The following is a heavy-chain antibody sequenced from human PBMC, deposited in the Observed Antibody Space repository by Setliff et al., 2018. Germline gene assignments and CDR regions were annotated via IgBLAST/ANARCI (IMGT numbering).Heavy chain of an antibody. CDR3: AREVGTSTSSDAFDV. CDR2: IYHSGSA. D-gene: IGHD1-26*01. J-gene: IGHJ3*01. Sequence: LSLTCTVSGDSISSGDYFWSWIRQPPGKGLEWIAYIYHSGSAYYNPSLKSRVTMSVDTSKNQFSLHLTSVTAADTAVYYCAREVGTSTSSDAFDVWGQGRMVTV. V-gene: IGHV4-30-4*08. CDR1: GDSISSGDYF.